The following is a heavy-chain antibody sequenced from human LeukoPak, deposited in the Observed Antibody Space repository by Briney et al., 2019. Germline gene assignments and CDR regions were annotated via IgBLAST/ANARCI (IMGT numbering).Heavy chain of an antibody. CDR1: GGSISGNYY. Sequence: SETLSLTCTVSGGSISGNYYWSWIRQPAGKGLEWIGRIYARGSTNYNPSLKSRVTISVDTSKNQFSLKLSSVTAADTAVYYCASSYYYGSGDFDYWGQGTLVTVSS. CDR3: ASSYYYGSGDFDY. V-gene: IGHV4-61*02. CDR2: IYARGST. D-gene: IGHD3-10*01. J-gene: IGHJ4*02.